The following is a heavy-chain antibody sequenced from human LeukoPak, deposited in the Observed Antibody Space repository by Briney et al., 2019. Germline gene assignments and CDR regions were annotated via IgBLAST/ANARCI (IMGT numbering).Heavy chain of an antibody. CDR1: GGSFSGYF. V-gene: IGHV4-34*01. Sequence: PSETLSLTCAVYGGSFSGYFWSWIRQPPGKGLEWIGEINHSGSTNYNPSLKSRVTISVDTSKNQFSLKLSSVTAADTAVYYCARARYSGWYFDLWGRGTLVTVSS. CDR3: ARARYSGWYFDL. CDR2: INHSGST. J-gene: IGHJ2*01. D-gene: IGHD2-15*01.